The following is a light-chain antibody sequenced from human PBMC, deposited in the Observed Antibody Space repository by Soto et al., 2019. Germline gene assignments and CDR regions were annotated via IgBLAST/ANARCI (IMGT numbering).Light chain of an antibody. J-gene: IGLJ1*01. CDR3: SSYTTSSTYV. CDR2: DVS. V-gene: IGLV2-14*01. Sequence: QSALTQPASVSGSPGQSNTISCTGTSSDVGGYNYVSWYQQHPGKAPKVMIYDVSNRPSGVSNRFSGSKSGNTASLTISGLQAEDEADYYCSSYTTSSTYVFGTGTKLTVL. CDR1: SSDVGGYNY.